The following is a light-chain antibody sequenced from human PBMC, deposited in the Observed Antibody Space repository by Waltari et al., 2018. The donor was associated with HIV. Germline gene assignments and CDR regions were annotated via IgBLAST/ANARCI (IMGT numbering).Light chain of an antibody. J-gene: IGKJ1*01. Sequence: DILMTPSPSSLSASVGLRVTITCRASQSISSYLNWYQQKPGKAPKLLIYAASSLQSGVPSRFSGSGSGTDFTLTISSLQPEDFATYYCQQSYSTPRTFGQGTKVEIK. CDR1: QSISSY. CDR2: AAS. CDR3: QQSYSTPRT. V-gene: IGKV1-39*01.